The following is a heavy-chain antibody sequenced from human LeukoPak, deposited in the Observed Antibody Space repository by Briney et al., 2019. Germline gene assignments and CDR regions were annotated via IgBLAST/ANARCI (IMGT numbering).Heavy chain of an antibody. Sequence: GGSLRLSCAASGFTFSDYYMSWIRQAPGKGLEWVSYISSSGSTIYYADSVKGRFTISRDNAKNSLYLQMNSLRAEDTAVYYCASDIPGDSSGWMRGFDYWGQGTLVTVSP. CDR1: GFTFSDYY. V-gene: IGHV3-11*01. CDR2: ISSSGSTI. J-gene: IGHJ4*02. CDR3: ASDIPGDSSGWMRGFDY. D-gene: IGHD6-19*01.